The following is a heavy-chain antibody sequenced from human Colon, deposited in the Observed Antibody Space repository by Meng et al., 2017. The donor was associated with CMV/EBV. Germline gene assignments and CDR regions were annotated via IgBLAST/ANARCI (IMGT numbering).Heavy chain of an antibody. J-gene: IGHJ6*02. CDR3: VRDDNWYGMDV. D-gene: IGHD1-14*01. V-gene: IGHV1-69*05. CDR1: GGTFSSFA. CDR2: IIPIHDTT. Sequence: SVPVSCQTIGGTFSSFAITWVRQAPGQGLEWMGGIIPIHDTTNYALKFQGRVTVTTDESTSTVYMELSRLTSDDTAVYYCVRDDNWYGMDVWGQGTTVTVSS.